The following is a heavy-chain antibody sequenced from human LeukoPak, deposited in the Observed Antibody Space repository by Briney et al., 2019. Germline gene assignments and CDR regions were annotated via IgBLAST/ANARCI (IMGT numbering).Heavy chain of an antibody. D-gene: IGHD6-6*01. J-gene: IGHJ6*03. CDR1: GFTFSSYW. Sequence: GGSLRLSCAASGFTFSSYWMSWVRQAPGKGLEWVANIKQDGSEKYYVDSVKGRFTISRDNAKNSLYLQMNSLRAEDTAVYYCARDPTMSSSSDYYYYMDVWGKGTTVTVSS. V-gene: IGHV3-7*01. CDR3: ARDPTMSSSSDYYYYMDV. CDR2: IKQDGSEK.